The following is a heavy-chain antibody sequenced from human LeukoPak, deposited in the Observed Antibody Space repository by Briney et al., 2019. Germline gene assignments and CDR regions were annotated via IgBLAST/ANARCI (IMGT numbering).Heavy chain of an antibody. D-gene: IGHD2-2*01. CDR2: IYYSGST. CDR3: ARALEPAAPRFDP. Sequence: SETLSLTCTVSGGSISSGDYYWSWIRHPPGKGLEWIGYIYYSGSTYYNPSLKSRVTISVATSKNQFSLKLSSVTAADTAVYYCARALEPAAPRFDPWGQGTLVTVSS. CDR1: GGSISSGDYY. J-gene: IGHJ5*02. V-gene: IGHV4-30-4*08.